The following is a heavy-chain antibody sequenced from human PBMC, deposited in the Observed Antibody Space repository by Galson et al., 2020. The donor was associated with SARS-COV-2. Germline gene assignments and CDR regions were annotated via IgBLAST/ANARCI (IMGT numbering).Heavy chain of an antibody. J-gene: IGHJ3*02. CDR2: ISQDGSNK. Sequence: GESLKISCAASGFTFSSHAIHWVRQAPGKGLEWEAVISQDGSNKYYVDSVKGRFTISRDNSMNTLYLQMNSLRAEDTAVYYCARDGGLVDAFDIWGQGTMVTVSS. V-gene: IGHV3-30*04. D-gene: IGHD3-16*01. CDR1: GFTFSSHA. CDR3: ARDGGLVDAFDI.